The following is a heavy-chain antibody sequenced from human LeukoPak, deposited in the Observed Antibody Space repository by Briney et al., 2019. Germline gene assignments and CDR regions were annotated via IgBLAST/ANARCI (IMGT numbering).Heavy chain of an antibody. CDR1: GYTLTELS. CDR3: ARQGDYGDYFDY. V-gene: IGHV1-24*01. Sequence: ASVKVSCKVSGYTLTELSMHWVRQAPGKGLEWMGGFDPEDGETIYAQKFQGRVTMTEDTSTDTAYMELSSLRSEDTAVYYCARQGDYGDYFDYWGQGTLVTVSS. CDR2: FDPEDGET. D-gene: IGHD4-17*01. J-gene: IGHJ4*02.